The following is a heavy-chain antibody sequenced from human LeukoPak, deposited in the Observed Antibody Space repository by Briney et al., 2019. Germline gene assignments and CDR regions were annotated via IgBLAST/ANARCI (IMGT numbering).Heavy chain of an antibody. CDR3: ARPHGNHDY. CDR1: GFTFSNYW. V-gene: IGHV4-38-2*01. CDR2: IYYSGST. D-gene: IGHD1-14*01. Sequence: PGESLRLSCAASGFTFSNYWMIWVRQAPGKGLEWIGSIYYSGSTYYNPSLKSRVTISVDTSKNQFSLKLSSVTAADTAVYYCARPHGNHDYWGQGTLVTVSS. J-gene: IGHJ4*02.